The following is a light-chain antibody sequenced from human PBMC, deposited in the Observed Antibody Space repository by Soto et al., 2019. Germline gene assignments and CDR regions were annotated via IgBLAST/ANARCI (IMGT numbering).Light chain of an antibody. V-gene: IGKV1-5*03. CDR1: QSISTW. CDR3: HQYCSYPRT. CDR2: NAT. J-gene: IGKJ1*01. Sequence: DIQMTQSPSTLSASVGDRATITCRASQSISTWLAWYQQKPGKAPKFLIYNATSIASGIPSRFSGSGSGTALTLTSSRLQPDAFANCDRHQYCSYPRTFGQGTKVDIK.